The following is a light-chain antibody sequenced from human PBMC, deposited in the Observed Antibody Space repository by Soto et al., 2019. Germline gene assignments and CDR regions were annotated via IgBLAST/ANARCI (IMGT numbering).Light chain of an antibody. V-gene: IGLV2-23*02. CDR2: EVS. Sequence: QSVLTQPASVSGSPGQAITISCTGTSSDVGSYNLVSWYQQHPGKAPKLMIYEVSKRPSGVSNRFSGSKSGNTASLKISGLQAEDEGDYYCCSYAGSTTLLFGGGTKLTVL. J-gene: IGLJ3*02. CDR1: SSDVGSYNL. CDR3: CSYAGSTTLL.